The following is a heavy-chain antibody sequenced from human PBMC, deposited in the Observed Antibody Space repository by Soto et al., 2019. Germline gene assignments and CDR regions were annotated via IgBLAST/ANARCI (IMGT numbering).Heavy chain of an antibody. V-gene: IGHV1-69*13. CDR3: AINTSTGDYSRMDV. CDR1: GGTFSSYA. J-gene: IGHJ6*02. Sequence: SVKVSCKASGGTFSSYAISWVRQAPGQGLEWMGGIIPIFGTANYAQKFQGRVTITADESTSTAYMELSSLRSEDTAVYYCAINTSTGDYSRMDVCGQGTKVTVSS. CDR2: IIPIFGTA. D-gene: IGHD3-3*01.